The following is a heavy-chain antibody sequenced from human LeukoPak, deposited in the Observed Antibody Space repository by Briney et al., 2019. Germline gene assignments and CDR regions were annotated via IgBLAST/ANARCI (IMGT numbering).Heavy chain of an antibody. J-gene: IGHJ4*02. Sequence: GGSLRLSCAASGFSFSSYDMSWVRQAPGRGLEWVSAITPSGDNTWCAESMKGRFTISRDNSKNTLYLQMSSLRAEDTAVYYCAKHQVRSHDCWGQGTLVTVSS. CDR3: AKHQVRSHDC. D-gene: IGHD4-17*01. CDR2: ITPSGDNT. V-gene: IGHV3-23*01. CDR1: GFSFSSYD.